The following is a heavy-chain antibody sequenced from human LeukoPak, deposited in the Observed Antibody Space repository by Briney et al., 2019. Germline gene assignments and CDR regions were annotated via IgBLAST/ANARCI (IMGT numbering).Heavy chain of an antibody. V-gene: IGHV4-39*02. CDR1: GGSISSSSYY. D-gene: IGHD3-9*01. CDR2: IYYSGST. J-gene: IGHJ5*02. Sequence: SETLSLTCTVSGGSISSSSYYWGWIRQPPGKGLEWIGSIYYSGSTYYNPSLKSRVTISVDTSKNQFSLKLSSVTAADTAVYYCARESLGSKRVLRYFDWLSREGWFDPWGQGTLVTVSS. CDR3: ARESLGSKRVLRYFDWLSREGWFDP.